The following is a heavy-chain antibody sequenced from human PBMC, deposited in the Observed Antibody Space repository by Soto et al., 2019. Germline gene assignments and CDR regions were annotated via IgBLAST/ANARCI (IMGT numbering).Heavy chain of an antibody. CDR2: IYYSGST. Sequence: TSETLSLTCTVSGGSISSSSYYWGWIRQPPGKGLEWIGSIYYSGSTYYNPSLKSRVTISVDTSKNQFSLKLSSVTAADTAVYYCARRYSRFGELSDYWGQGTLVTVSS. J-gene: IGHJ4*02. V-gene: IGHV4-39*01. CDR3: ARRYSRFGELSDY. D-gene: IGHD3-10*01. CDR1: GGSISSSSYY.